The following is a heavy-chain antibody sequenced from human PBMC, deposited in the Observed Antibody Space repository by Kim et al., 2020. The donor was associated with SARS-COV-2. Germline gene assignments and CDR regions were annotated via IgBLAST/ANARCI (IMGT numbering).Heavy chain of an antibody. CDR1: GFTFSSYA. V-gene: IGHV3-23*01. CDR2: ISGSGGST. D-gene: IGHD6-19*01. J-gene: IGHJ4*02. Sequence: GGSLRLSCAASGFTFSSYAMSWVRQAPGKGLEWVSAISGSGGSTYYADSVKGRITISRDNSKNTLYLQMNSLRAEDTAVYYCAKDTSIAVAGTGSGVDYWGQGTLVTVSS. CDR3: AKDTSIAVAGTGSGVDY.